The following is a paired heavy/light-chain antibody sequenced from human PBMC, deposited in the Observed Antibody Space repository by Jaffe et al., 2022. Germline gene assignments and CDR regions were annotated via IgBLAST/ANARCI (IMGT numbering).Light chain of an antibody. CDR1: QSISYW. J-gene: IGKJ4*01. Sequence: DIQMTQSPSTLSASVGDRVTITCRASQSISYWLAWYQQKPGEAPKLLIYRASSLQSGVPSRFSGSGSGTEFTLTISSLQPDDFATYYCQQYNSYWLTFGGGTKVDIK. CDR2: RAS. V-gene: IGKV1-5*03. CDR3: QQYNSYWLT.
Heavy chain of an antibody. J-gene: IGHJ6*03. V-gene: IGHV3-23*01. CDR1: GFTFHPFSSYA. CDR3: AKSGPNYVDV. Sequence: EVQLLESGGGLVQPGGSLRLSCAASGFTFHPFSSYAMSWVRQAPGKGLEWVSLITGSGDGTYFADSVKGRFTMSRDNSKNMLFLQMNSLRAEDTAVYYCAKSGPNYVDVWGRGTTVTVSS. CDR2: ITGSGDGT.